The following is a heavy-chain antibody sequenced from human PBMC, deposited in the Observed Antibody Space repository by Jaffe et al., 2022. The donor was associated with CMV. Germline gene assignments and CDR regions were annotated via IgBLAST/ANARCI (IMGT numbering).Heavy chain of an antibody. D-gene: IGHD4-17*01. CDR2: ISGGGHI. CDR3: MTTVLSGTTNY. V-gene: IGHV3-48*03. J-gene: IGHJ4*02. CDR1: GFIFSNYD. Sequence: VQLVESGGGLVQPGGSLRLSCAASGFIFSNYDMHWVRQTPGKGLEFISTISGGGHIQEIDSVRGRFITSRDNAQNSLYLQMNNLRVEDTAIYYCMTTVLSGTTNYLGQGTLVTVSS.